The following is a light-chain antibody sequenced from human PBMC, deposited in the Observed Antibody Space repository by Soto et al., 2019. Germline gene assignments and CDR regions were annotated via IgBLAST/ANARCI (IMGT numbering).Light chain of an antibody. CDR2: KAS. CDR3: QQYSNYWT. V-gene: IGKV1-5*03. CDR1: QSISTW. J-gene: IGKJ1*01. Sequence: DTQMTQSPSTLSASVGDRVTIACRASQSISTWLAWYQQKPGKAPKLLIYKASSLESGVPSRFSGSGSGTQFTLTISSLQPDYFATYYCQQYSNYWTFGQGTTVEIK.